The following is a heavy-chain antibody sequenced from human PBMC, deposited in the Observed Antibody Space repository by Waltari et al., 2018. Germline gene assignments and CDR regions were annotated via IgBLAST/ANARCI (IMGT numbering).Heavy chain of an antibody. Sequence: QVQLVESGGGVVQPGRSLRLSCAASGFTFSSYAMHWVRQAPGKGLEWVAVISYDGSNKYYADSVKGRFTISRDNSKNTLYLQMNSLRAEDTAVYYCARDFRRITMIVVVNLAPYYFDYWGQGTLVTVSS. CDR2: ISYDGSNK. D-gene: IGHD3-22*01. CDR3: ARDFRRITMIVVVNLAPYYFDY. J-gene: IGHJ4*02. V-gene: IGHV3-30-3*01. CDR1: GFTFSSYA.